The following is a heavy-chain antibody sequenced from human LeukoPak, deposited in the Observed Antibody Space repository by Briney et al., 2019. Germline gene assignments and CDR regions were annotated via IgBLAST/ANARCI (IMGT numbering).Heavy chain of an antibody. CDR2: ISWNSGSI. J-gene: IGHJ4*02. CDR1: GFTFDDYA. Sequence: GRSLRLSCAASGFTFDDYAMHWVRQAPGKGLEWVSGISWNSGSIGYADSVKGRFTISRDNAKNSLYLQMNSLRAEDTALYYCAKALDYGDLIQTYYFDYWGQGTLVTVSS. CDR3: AKALDYGDLIQTYYFDY. D-gene: IGHD4-17*01. V-gene: IGHV3-9*01.